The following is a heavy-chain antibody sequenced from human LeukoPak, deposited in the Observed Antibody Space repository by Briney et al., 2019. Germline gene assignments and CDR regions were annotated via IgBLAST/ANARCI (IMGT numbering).Heavy chain of an antibody. CDR2: IYYSGST. CDR3: ARDRSGWYHNWFDP. V-gene: IGHV4-59*01. D-gene: IGHD6-19*01. CDR1: GGSISSYY. J-gene: IGHJ5*02. Sequence: PSETLSLTCTVSGGSISSYYWSWIRQPPGKGLEWIGYIYYSGSTNYNPSLKSRVTISVDTSKNQFSLKLSSVTAADTAVYYCARDRSGWYHNWFDPWGQGTLVTVSS.